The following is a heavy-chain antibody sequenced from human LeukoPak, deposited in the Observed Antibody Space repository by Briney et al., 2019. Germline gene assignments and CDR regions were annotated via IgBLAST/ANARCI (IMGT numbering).Heavy chain of an antibody. D-gene: IGHD6-13*01. J-gene: IGHJ4*02. CDR2: IYWDGDK. CDR3: ALGAVASAGAYFDY. Sequence: SGPTLVNPTQTLSLTCTFSGFSLTTSGVGVGWIRQPPGKALEWLALIYWDGDKRYSPSLNSRLTITKDTSKNQVVLTMTNLDPVDTATYYCALGAVASAGAYFDYWGQGALVTVSS. V-gene: IGHV2-5*02. CDR1: GFSLTTSGVG.